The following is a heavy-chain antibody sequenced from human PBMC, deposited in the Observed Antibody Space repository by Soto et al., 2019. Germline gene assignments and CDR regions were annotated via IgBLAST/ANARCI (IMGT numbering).Heavy chain of an antibody. CDR2: ISGTGDNT. V-gene: IGHV3-23*01. J-gene: IGHJ4*02. CDR3: AKDAVMLTGYFNILGYFDY. CDR1: EFTFNNLA. Sequence: EVQLLESGGGLVQPGGSLRLSCVASEFTFNNLAMSWVRQAPGKGLEWVSSISISGTGDNTYYADSVKGRYTISRDNSKITLYLQMNNLRAEDTAVYYCAKDAVMLTGYFNILGYFDYWGPGALVTVSS. D-gene: IGHD3-9*01.